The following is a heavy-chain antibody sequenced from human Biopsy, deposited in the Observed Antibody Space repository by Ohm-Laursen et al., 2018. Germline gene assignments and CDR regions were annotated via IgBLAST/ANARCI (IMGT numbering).Heavy chain of an antibody. D-gene: IGHD3-22*01. Sequence: LSLTCAASGFTFTSYAMHWVRQAPGKGLEWVAVISYDGSGEYYADSLQGRFIISRDDPKNTLYLQMNSLRAEDTVVYYCAREGDDSSGYTPHYFDYWGQGTLVTVPS. V-gene: IGHV3-30*03. J-gene: IGHJ4*02. CDR3: AREGDDSSGYTPHYFDY. CDR1: GFTFTSYA. CDR2: ISYDGSGE.